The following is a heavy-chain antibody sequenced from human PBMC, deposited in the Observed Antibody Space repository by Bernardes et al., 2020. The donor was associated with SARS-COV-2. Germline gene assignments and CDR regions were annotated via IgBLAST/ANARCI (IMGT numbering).Heavy chain of an antibody. CDR1: GYTYTSYA. J-gene: IGHJ4*02. CDR2: ISTYNGNT. CDR3: ARSYGGKTGFDY. Sequence: ASVKVSCKASGYTYTSYAINWVRQAPGQGLEWMGWISTYNGNTNYAQGLQGRVTMTTDTSTSTAYMELRSLRSDDTAVYYCARSYGGKTGFDYWGQGTLVTVSS. V-gene: IGHV1-18*01. D-gene: IGHD4-17*01.